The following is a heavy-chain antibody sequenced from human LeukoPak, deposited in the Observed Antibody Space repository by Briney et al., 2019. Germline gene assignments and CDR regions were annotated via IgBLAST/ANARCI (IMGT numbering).Heavy chain of an antibody. Sequence: SETLSLTCTVSGGSISSFYWSWIRQPPGKGLEWIGYISYIGSTNYNPSLKSRVTISVDTPKNQFSLKLSSVTAADTAVYYCARHGNHVGGIQLWLSLDYWGQGTLVTVSS. J-gene: IGHJ4*02. CDR2: ISYIGST. CDR3: ARHGNHVGGIQLWLSLDY. V-gene: IGHV4-59*08. D-gene: IGHD5-18*01. CDR1: GGSISSFY.